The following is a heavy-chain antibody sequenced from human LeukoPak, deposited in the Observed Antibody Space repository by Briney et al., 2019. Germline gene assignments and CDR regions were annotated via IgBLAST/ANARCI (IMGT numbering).Heavy chain of an antibody. CDR1: GFIVSSTY. CDR2: TYGGVSA. D-gene: IGHD4-11*01. V-gene: IGHV3-53*01. Sequence: GGSLRLSYAASGFIVSSTYMSWARQAPGKGLEWVSLTYGGVSATYADSVKGRFTVSSDNLQNAVYLQMNSLRAEDTAVYYCARGAYSPNPPFYYYFMDVWGKGTTVTVSS. CDR3: ARGAYSPNPPFYYYFMDV. J-gene: IGHJ6*03.